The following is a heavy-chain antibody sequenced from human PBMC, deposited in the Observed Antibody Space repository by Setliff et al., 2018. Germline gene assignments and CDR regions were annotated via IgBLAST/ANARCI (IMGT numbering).Heavy chain of an antibody. CDR2: FDPEDGET. D-gene: IGHD3-22*01. Sequence: ASVKVSCKVAGYTLTELSMHWVRQAPGKGLEWMGGFDPEDGETIYAQKFQGRVTMTENTSTDTAYMELSSLRSEDTAVYYCAADYYDSSGYGYWGQGTLVTVSS. CDR3: AADYYDSSGYGY. V-gene: IGHV1-24*01. CDR1: GYTLTELS. J-gene: IGHJ4*02.